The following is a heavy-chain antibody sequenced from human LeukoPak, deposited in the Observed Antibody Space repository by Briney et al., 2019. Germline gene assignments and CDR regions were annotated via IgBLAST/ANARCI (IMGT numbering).Heavy chain of an antibody. CDR3: AKMLDGYYYAYFDY. J-gene: IGHJ4*02. CDR1: GFTYSNYA. Sequence: GASLRLSCAASGFTYSNYAMSWVRQGPGKGLEWVSAISGTGGSTYYADSVKGRFTISRDNSKNTLYLQMNSLRAEDTAVYYCAKMLDGYYYAYFDYWGQGTLVTVSS. V-gene: IGHV3-23*01. D-gene: IGHD3-22*01. CDR2: ISGTGGST.